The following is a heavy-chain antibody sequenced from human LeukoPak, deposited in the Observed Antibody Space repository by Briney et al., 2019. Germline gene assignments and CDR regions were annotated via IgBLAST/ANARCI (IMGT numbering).Heavy chain of an antibody. D-gene: IGHD6-13*01. CDR3: AKDRSSSWTWTIDY. J-gene: IGHJ4*02. V-gene: IGHV3-30*18. CDR1: GFAFSSNG. Sequence: LRLSCAASGFAFSSNGMHWVRQAPGKGLEWVALISYDGSNKYYADSVKGRFTISRDNSKNTLYLQMNSLRAEDTAVYYCAKDRSSSWTWTIDYWGQGTLVTVSS. CDR2: ISYDGSNK.